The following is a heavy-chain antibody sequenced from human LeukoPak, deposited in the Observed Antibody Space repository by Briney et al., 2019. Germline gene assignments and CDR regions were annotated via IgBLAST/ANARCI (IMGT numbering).Heavy chain of an antibody. D-gene: IGHD4-23*01. V-gene: IGHV4-4*07. CDR2: IYSSGST. CDR1: GGSISTYY. CDR3: ARGSGGNWAYYYMDI. J-gene: IGHJ6*03. Sequence: NPSETLSLTCTVSGGSISTYYWNWIRQTAGKGLEWIGRIYSSGSTNYNPSLKSRATMSVDTSKNQFSLRLPSVTAADTAVYFCARGSGGNWAYYYMDIWGKGPRSPSP.